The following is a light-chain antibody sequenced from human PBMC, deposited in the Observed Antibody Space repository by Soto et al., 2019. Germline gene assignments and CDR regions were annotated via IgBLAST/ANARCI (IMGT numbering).Light chain of an antibody. CDR2: GAS. CDR1: QSVSSSF. Sequence: ENVLTQSPGTLSLSPGERATLSCRASQSVSSSFLAWYQQKPGQAPRLLIYGASSRATGVPDRFSGGGSGTDFTLTISRLEPEDSAVYYCHQYGSSPRFTFGPGTKVHIK. CDR3: HQYGSSPRFT. V-gene: IGKV3-20*01. J-gene: IGKJ3*01.